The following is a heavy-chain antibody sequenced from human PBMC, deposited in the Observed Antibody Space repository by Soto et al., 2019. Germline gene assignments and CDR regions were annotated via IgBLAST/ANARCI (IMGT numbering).Heavy chain of an antibody. CDR1: GFSFIPSGGG. Sequence: QITVKESGPTLVTPTQTLTLTCTFSGFSFIPSGGGVGWIRQSPGKAPEWLAIIFWDDDKRYNPSLNSRITITKDTSKHQVVLTMPNLDPVDTATYFCVRRRGDYTTGGAFDLWGLGTKVTVSS. V-gene: IGHV2-5*02. CDR3: VRRRGDYTTGGAFDL. D-gene: IGHD2-2*02. J-gene: IGHJ3*01. CDR2: IFWDDDK.